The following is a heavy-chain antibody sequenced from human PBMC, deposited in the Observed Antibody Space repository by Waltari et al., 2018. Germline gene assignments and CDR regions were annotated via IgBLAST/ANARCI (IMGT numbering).Heavy chain of an antibody. CDR1: GSTVTDYY. J-gene: IGHJ3*02. D-gene: IGHD1-26*01. CDR2: VDPEDGET. CDR3: DSLVGASRASSFDI. Sequence: EVHRVQSGAEVKKPGAPVQISLQASGSTVTDYYMHWEQQAPGKGLEWMGRVDPEDGETIYAQKFQGRVTMTSNTSISTAYMELSSLRAEDTVVYYCDSLVGASRASSFDIWGQGTMVTVSS. V-gene: IGHV1-69-2*01.